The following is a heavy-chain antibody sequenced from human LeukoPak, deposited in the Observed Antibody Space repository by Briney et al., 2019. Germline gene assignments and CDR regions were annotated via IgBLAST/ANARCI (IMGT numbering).Heavy chain of an antibody. CDR2: ISSSSSYI. Sequence: GGSLRLSCAASGFTFSSYSMNWVRQAPGKGLEWVSSISSSSSYIYYADSVKGRFTISRDNAKNSLYLQMNSLRAEDTAVYYCASDLDDSSGYQPDYWGQGTLVTVSS. CDR3: ASDLDDSSGYQPDY. D-gene: IGHD3-22*01. J-gene: IGHJ4*02. CDR1: GFTFSSYS. V-gene: IGHV3-21*01.